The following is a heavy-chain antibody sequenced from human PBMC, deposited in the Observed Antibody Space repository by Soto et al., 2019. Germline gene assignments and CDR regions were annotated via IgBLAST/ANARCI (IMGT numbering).Heavy chain of an antibody. Sequence: GGSLRLSCAASGFTFSSYGMHWVRQAPGKGLEWVAVISYDGSNKYYADSVKGRFTISRDNSKNTLFLQMNSLRAEDTAVYYCAKDGIVVVPARGPYYYYYYMDVWGKGTTVTVSS. CDR3: AKDGIVVVPARGPYYYYYYMDV. V-gene: IGHV3-30*18. D-gene: IGHD2-2*01. J-gene: IGHJ6*03. CDR2: ISYDGSNK. CDR1: GFTFSSYG.